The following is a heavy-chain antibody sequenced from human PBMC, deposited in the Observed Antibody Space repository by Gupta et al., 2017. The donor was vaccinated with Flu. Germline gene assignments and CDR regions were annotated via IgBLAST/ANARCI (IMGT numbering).Heavy chain of an antibody. Sequence: QVHLVQSGAEVKKPGASVKVSCEASEYTFTRYALYWVRQAPGQRLEWMGRMNGASGEKKNSQKFQGRITITTDTSANTAYMELSSLRSEDTAVYYCARGAAYCTNGVCSWGYYFEYWGQGTLVTVSS. CDR1: EYTFTRYA. V-gene: IGHV1-3*01. CDR2: MNGASGEK. J-gene: IGHJ4*02. D-gene: IGHD2-8*01. CDR3: ARGAAYCTNGVCSWGYYFEY.